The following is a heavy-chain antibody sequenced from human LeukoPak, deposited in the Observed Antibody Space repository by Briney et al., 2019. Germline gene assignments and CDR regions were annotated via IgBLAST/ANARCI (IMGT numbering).Heavy chain of an antibody. V-gene: IGHV1-18*01. CDR2: ISAYNGNT. CDR1: GYTFTSYG. D-gene: IGHD3-3*01. Sequence: ASVKVSCKASGYTFTSYGISWVRQAPGQGLEWMGWISAYNGNTNYAQKLQGRVTMTTDTSTSTAYMELRSLRSDDTAVYYCARAGITIFGVVIGPIHDYWGQGTLVTVSS. J-gene: IGHJ4*02. CDR3: ARAGITIFGVVIGPIHDY.